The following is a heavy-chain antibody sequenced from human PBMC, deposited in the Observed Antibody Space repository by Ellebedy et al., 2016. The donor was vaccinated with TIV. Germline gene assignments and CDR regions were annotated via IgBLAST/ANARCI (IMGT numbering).Heavy chain of an antibody. D-gene: IGHD6-19*01. CDR1: GFTVSSNY. J-gene: IGHJ4*02. CDR3: ARVIAVAGMDIEYFDY. CDR2: IYSGGST. V-gene: IGHV3-53*01. Sequence: GESLKISCAASGFTVSSNYMSWVRQAPGKGLEWVSVIYSGGSTYYADSVKGRFTISRDNSKNTLYLQMNSLRAEDTAVYYCARVIAVAGMDIEYFDYWGQGTLVTVSS.